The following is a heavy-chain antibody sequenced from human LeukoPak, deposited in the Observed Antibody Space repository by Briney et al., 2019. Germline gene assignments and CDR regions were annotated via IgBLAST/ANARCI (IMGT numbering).Heavy chain of an antibody. J-gene: IGHJ5*02. CDR2: IYTSGST. CDR3: ARGGRSPNTNWFDP. CDR1: GGSISSYY. V-gene: IGHV4-4*07. Sequence: NPSETLSLTCTVSGGSISSYYWTWIRQPAGKGLEWIGRIYTSGSTNYNPSLKSRVTMSVDTSKNQFSLKLSSVTAADTAVYYCARGGRSPNTNWFDPWGQGTLVTVSS. D-gene: IGHD1/OR15-1a*01.